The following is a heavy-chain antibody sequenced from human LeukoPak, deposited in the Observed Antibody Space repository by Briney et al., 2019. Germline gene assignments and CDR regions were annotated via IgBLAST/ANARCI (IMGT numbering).Heavy chain of an antibody. CDR2: INHSGST. D-gene: IGHD1-26*01. Sequence: SETLSLTCAVYGGSFTNNYWSWIRQPPGKGLEWIGEINHSGSTKYNPSLKSRVTISIDTAKNQLSLKLSSVTAADTAVYYCARDVRGSYRVDVFDPWGQGTLVTVSS. CDR1: GGSFTNNY. J-gene: IGHJ5*02. V-gene: IGHV4-34*01. CDR3: ARDVRGSYRVDVFDP.